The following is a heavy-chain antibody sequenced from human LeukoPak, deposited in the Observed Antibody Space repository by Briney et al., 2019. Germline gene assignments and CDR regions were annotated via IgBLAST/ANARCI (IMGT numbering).Heavy chain of an antibody. CDR3: ARDPPMQSSSGWYGIDS. J-gene: IGHJ4*02. D-gene: IGHD6-19*01. CDR1: GYTFTGYY. V-gene: IGHV1-2*02. Sequence: ASVKVSCKASGYTFTGYYMHWVRQAPGQGLEWMGWINPNSGGTNYAQKFQGRVTMTRDTSISTAYMELSRLRSDDTAVYYCARDPPMQSSSGWYGIDSWGQGTLVTVSS. CDR2: INPNSGGT.